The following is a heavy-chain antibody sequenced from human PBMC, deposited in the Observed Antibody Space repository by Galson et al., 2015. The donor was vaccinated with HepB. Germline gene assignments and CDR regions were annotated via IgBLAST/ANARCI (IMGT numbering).Heavy chain of an antibody. Sequence: SLRLSCAASGFTVSNNYVSWVRQAPGKGLEWVSVIFTGGSTHYADPVKGRFTISRDNSKNTVYLQMNSLRAEDTAVYYCARENYDSRGYYYGWFDPWGQGTLVTVSS. V-gene: IGHV3-66*01. CDR1: GFTVSNNY. D-gene: IGHD3-22*01. J-gene: IGHJ5*02. CDR3: ARENYDSRGYYYGWFDP. CDR2: IFTGGST.